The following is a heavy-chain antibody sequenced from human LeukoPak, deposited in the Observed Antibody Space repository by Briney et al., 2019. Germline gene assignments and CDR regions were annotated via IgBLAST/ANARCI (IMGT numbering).Heavy chain of an antibody. CDR2: IKQDGSEK. CDR1: GFTFSSYW. V-gene: IGHV3-7*01. CDR3: ARDRDDFWSGYYNMDV. Sequence: PGGSLRLSCAASGFTFSSYWMSWVRQAPGKGLEWVANIKQDGSEKYYVDSVKGRFTISRDNAKNSLYLQMNSLRAEDTAVYYCARDRDDFWSGYYNMDVWGKGTTVTVSS. J-gene: IGHJ6*03. D-gene: IGHD3-3*01.